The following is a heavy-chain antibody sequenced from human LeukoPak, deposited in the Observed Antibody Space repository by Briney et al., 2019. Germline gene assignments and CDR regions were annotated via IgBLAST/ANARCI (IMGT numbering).Heavy chain of an antibody. J-gene: IGHJ4*02. CDR3: AKDSNYEFWNAYSPYYFDS. D-gene: IGHD3-3*01. Sequence: GGSLRLSCAVSGLTLNDYCMQWVRQAPSKGLEWVAYVRYDGSSNYYANSVKGRFTISRDNSKNMLYLQLNSLRAEDTAVYYCAKDSNYEFWNAYSPYYFDSWGQGTLVTVSS. V-gene: IGHV3-30*02. CDR2: VRYDGSSN. CDR1: GLTLNDYC.